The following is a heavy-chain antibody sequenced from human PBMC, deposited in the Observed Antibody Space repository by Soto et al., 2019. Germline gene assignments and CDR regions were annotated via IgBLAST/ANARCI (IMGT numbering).Heavy chain of an antibody. D-gene: IGHD6-19*01. CDR1: GFTFSSYA. Sequence: PGGSLRHSYAASGFTFSSYAMSGVRQVPGKGLEWVSAISGSGGSTYYADSVKGRFTISRDNSKNTLYLQMNSLRAEDTAVYYCAKGLKQWLVRCYFDYWGQGTLVTVSS. CDR3: AKGLKQWLVRCYFDY. J-gene: IGHJ4*02. V-gene: IGHV3-23*01. CDR2: ISGSGGST.